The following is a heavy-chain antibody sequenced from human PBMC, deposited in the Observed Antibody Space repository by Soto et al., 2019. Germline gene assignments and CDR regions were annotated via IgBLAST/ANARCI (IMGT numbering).Heavy chain of an antibody. CDR1: GGSMSGYY. V-gene: IGHV4-4*07. CDR2: IYSSGTT. CDR3: ARGSDAYAFDI. J-gene: IGHJ3*02. Sequence: QVQLQESGPGLVKPSETLSLTCTLSGGSMSGYYWSWVRQPAGKGLEYIGHIYSSGTTNYNPSLKDRVTKSRDTSENRFSLRLNFMTAADTAVYYCARGSDAYAFDIWGQGTMVSVSS. D-gene: IGHD2-2*01.